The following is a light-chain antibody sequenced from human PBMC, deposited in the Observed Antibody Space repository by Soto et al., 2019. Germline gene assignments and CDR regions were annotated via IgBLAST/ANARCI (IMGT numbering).Light chain of an antibody. CDR1: SSNIGNDY. V-gene: IGLV1-51*01. Sequence: QSVLTQPPSVSAAPGQRVTISCSGSSSNIGNDYVSWYQQLPGTAPKLLIYDNNNRPSGIPDRFSGSKSGTSATLGITGLQTGDEADYYCGAWDSSLSVWVFGGGTKLT. CDR3: GAWDSSLSVWV. J-gene: IGLJ3*02. CDR2: DNN.